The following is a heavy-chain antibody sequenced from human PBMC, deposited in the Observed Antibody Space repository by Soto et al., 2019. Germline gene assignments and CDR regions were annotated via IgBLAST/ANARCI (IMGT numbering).Heavy chain of an antibody. CDR3: AKDMKWGGMTTIHYFDS. CDR1: GFSFSSFA. D-gene: IGHD4-17*01. J-gene: IGHJ4*02. Sequence: PGGSLRLSCAASGFSFSSFAMSWVRQAPGKGLEWVSGISWNSETIDYADSVKGRFTISRDNAKSSPFLQMNSLRPDDTALYYCAKDMKWGGMTTIHYFDSWGQGTLVTVSS. V-gene: IGHV3-9*01. CDR2: ISWNSETI.